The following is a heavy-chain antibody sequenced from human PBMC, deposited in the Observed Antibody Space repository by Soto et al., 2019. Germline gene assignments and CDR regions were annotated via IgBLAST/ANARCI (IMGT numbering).Heavy chain of an antibody. CDR2: IIPIFGTA. V-gene: IGHV1-69*13. D-gene: IGHD3-9*01. CDR1: GGTFSSYS. CDR3: ARAPNILTVKYYFDH. J-gene: IGHJ4*02. Sequence: SVKISCKASGGTFSSYSIKWVRQAPGQGLEWMGGIIPIFGTANNAQKFQGRVTITADESATTVYMELSSLRSEDTAVYYCARAPNILTVKYYFDHRGQGALVTV.